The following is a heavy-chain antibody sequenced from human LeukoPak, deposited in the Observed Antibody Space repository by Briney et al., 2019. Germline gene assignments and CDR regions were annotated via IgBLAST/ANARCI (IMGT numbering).Heavy chain of an antibody. CDR2: ISSNGGTT. CDR3: ARFFGNNYFDS. J-gene: IGHJ4*02. CDR1: GFTFSYYV. D-gene: IGHD1/OR15-1a*01. Sequence: PGESLRLSCSASGFTFSYYVLDWVRQAPGKGLEYVAAISSNGGTTYYADSVKGRFTISRDNSKNTLHLQMSSLRTEDTAVYYCARFFGNNYFDSWGQGTLATVSS. V-gene: IGHV3-64D*09.